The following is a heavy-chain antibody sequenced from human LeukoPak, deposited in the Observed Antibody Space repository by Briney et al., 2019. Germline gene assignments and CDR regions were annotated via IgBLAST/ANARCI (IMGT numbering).Heavy chain of an antibody. Sequence: EASVKVSCKASGGTFSSYAISWVRQAPGQGLEWMGGIIPIFGTANYAQKFQGRVTITTDESTSTAYMELSSLRSEDTAVYYCARVRGRYCSSTSCYREFDYWGQGTLVTVSS. CDR2: IIPIFGTA. CDR3: ARVRGRYCSSTSCYREFDY. J-gene: IGHJ4*02. V-gene: IGHV1-69*05. CDR1: GGTFSSYA. D-gene: IGHD2-2*02.